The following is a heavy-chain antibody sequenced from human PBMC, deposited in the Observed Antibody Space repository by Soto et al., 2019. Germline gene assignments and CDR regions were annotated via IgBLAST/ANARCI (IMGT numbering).Heavy chain of an antibody. D-gene: IGHD3-10*01. CDR2: ISSSSSYI. J-gene: IGHJ6*02. CDR3: AREPSEFRSYYYYGMDV. CDR1: GFTFSSYS. V-gene: IGHV3-21*01. Sequence: GGSLRLSCAASGFTFSSYSMNWVRQAPGKGLEWVSSISSSSSYIYYADSVKGRFTISRDNAKNSLYLQMNSLRAEDTAVYYCAREPSEFRSYYYYGMDVWGQGTTVTVSS.